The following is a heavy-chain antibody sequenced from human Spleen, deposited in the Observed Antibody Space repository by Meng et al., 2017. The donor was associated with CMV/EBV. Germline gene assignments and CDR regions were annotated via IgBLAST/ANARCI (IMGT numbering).Heavy chain of an antibody. V-gene: IGHV1-2*02. Sequence: ASVKVSCKASGYTFTGYYMHWVRQAPGQGLEWMGWINPNSAGTNYAQKFQGRVTMTRDTSISTAYMELSRLRSDDTAVYYCARVDNDDPVAPYYFDYWGQGTLVTVSS. D-gene: IGHD2-21*01. CDR2: INPNSAGT. J-gene: IGHJ4*02. CDR3: ARVDNDDPVAPYYFDY. CDR1: GYTFTGYY.